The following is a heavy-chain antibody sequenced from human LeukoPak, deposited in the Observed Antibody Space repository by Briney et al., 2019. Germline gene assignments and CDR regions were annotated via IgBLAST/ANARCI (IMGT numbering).Heavy chain of an antibody. CDR1: GFNFSDYY. CDR2: ISSSSSYI. V-gene: IGHV3-11*06. J-gene: IGHJ3*02. CDR3: ARASSGSYLDAFDI. D-gene: IGHD1-26*01. Sequence: GGSLRLSCAASGFNFSDYYMSWIRQAPGKGLEWVSHISSSSSYINYADSVKGRFTISRDNAKNSLYLQMNSLRVEDTAVYYCARASSGSYLDAFDIWGQGTMVTVSS.